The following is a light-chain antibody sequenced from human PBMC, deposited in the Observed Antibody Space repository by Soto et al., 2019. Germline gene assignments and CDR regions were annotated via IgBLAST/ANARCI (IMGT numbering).Light chain of an antibody. CDR2: SAS. Sequence: DIQMTQSPSSLSASVGDRVTITCRASQSISNYLNWYQQKLGKAPRLLIYSASSLQSGVSARFSGSGSGTDFTLTITSLQPEDFATYYCQQSYSTPYTFGQGTKVEIK. J-gene: IGKJ2*01. V-gene: IGKV1-39*01. CDR1: QSISNY. CDR3: QQSYSTPYT.